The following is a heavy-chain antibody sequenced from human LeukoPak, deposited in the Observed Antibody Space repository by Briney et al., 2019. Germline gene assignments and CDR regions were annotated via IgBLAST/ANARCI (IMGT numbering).Heavy chain of an antibody. CDR1: GFTFSDYG. V-gene: IGHV3-7*03. CDR2: IKQDGGEK. Sequence: GGSLRLSCAASGFTFSDYGMHWVRQAPGKGLEWVANIKQDGGEKNYVDSVKGRFTISRDNAKNSLYLQMNSLRAEDTALYYCARDNPFGGYWGQGTLVTVSS. J-gene: IGHJ4*02. D-gene: IGHD3-16*01. CDR3: ARDNPFGGY.